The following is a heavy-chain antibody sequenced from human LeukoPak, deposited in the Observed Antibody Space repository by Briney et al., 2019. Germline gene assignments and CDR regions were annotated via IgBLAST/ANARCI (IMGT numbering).Heavy chain of an antibody. Sequence: ASVKVSCKASGYTFTGYYMHWVRQAPGQGLEWMGWINPNSGGTNYAQKFQGRVTMTRDTSISTAYMELSRLRSDDTAVYYCASSPGIAAAGRNWFDPWGQGTPVTVSS. D-gene: IGHD6-13*01. J-gene: IGHJ5*02. CDR3: ASSPGIAAAGRNWFDP. CDR1: GYTFTGYY. CDR2: INPNSGGT. V-gene: IGHV1-2*02.